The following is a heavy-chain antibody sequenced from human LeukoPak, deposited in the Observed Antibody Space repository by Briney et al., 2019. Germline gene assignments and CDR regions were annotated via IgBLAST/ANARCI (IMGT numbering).Heavy chain of an antibody. CDR1: GYTFTSYD. CDR3: ARGRARDFWSGYPIYYFDY. Sequence: ASVKVSCKASGYTFTSYDINWVRQATGQGLEWMRWMNPNSGNTGYAQKFQGRVTMTRNTSISTAYMELSSLRSEDTAVYYCARGRARDFWSGYPIYYFDYWGQGTLVTVSS. V-gene: IGHV1-8*01. J-gene: IGHJ4*02. CDR2: MNPNSGNT. D-gene: IGHD3-3*01.